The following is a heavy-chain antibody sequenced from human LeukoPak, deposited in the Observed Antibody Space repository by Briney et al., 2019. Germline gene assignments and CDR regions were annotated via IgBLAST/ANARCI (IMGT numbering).Heavy chain of an antibody. J-gene: IGHJ3*02. Sequence: GGSLRLSCAASGFTVSSNYMSWVRQAPGKGLEWVSVIYSGGSTYYADSVKGRFTISRDNSKNTLYLQMNSLRAEGTAVYYCASTARGVGAFDIWGQGTMVTVSS. CDR2: IYSGGST. CDR1: GFTVSSNY. D-gene: IGHD5-18*01. V-gene: IGHV3-53*01. CDR3: ASTARGVGAFDI.